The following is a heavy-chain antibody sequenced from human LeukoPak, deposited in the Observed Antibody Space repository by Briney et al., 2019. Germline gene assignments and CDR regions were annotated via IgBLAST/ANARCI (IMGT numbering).Heavy chain of an antibody. D-gene: IGHD3-22*01. CDR2: FDPEDGET. J-gene: IGHJ4*02. Sequence: ASVKVSCKVSGYTLTELSMHWVRQAPGKGLEWMGGFDPEDGETIYAQKFQGRATMTEDTSTDTAYMELSSLRSEDTAVYYCATSGRYDSSGDFDYWGQGTLVTVSS. CDR3: ATSGRYDSSGDFDY. V-gene: IGHV1-24*01. CDR1: GYTLTELS.